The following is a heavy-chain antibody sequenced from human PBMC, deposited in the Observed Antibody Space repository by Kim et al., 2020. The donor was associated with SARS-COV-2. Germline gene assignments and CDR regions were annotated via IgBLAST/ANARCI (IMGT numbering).Heavy chain of an antibody. CDR1: GYTFTNYW. CDR3: ARLAVDSANIVPFGS. CDR2: IYPGDSET. V-gene: IGHV5-51*01. Sequence: GESLKISCKASGYTFTNYWIGWVRQMSGKGLEFMGIIYPGDSETRNSPSFQGQVTLSVDKSIGTAYLQWSSLKASDTAMYYCARLAVDSANIVPFGSWGKGTLVNVSS. J-gene: IGHJ4*02. D-gene: IGHD6-19*01.